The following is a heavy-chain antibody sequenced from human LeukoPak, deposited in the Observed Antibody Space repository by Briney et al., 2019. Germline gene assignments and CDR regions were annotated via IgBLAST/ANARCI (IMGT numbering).Heavy chain of an antibody. V-gene: IGHV5-51*01. CDR2: IYPGDSDT. J-gene: IGHJ4*02. D-gene: IGHD2-2*01. CDR3: VWSTSFPRGFDY. CDR1: GSSFTSYW. Sequence: PGASLNISCKGSGSSFTSYWIGWVRPMTGKGLEWMGIIYPGDSDTRYSPSFQGQVTISADKSISTAYLQWSSLKASDTAMYYCVWSTSFPRGFDYWGQGTLVTVSS.